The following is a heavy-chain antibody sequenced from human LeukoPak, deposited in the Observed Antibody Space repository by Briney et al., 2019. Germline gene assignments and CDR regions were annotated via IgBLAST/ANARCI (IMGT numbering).Heavy chain of an antibody. CDR2: IYHSGST. CDR1: GYSISSDYY. V-gene: IGHV4-38-2*02. Sequence: SETLSLTCTVSGYSISSDYYWGWIRQPPGKGLEWIGSIYHSGSTNYNPSLKSRVTMSVDTSKNQFSLNLNSVTAADTAVYYCARSPKSHLSGCFDYWGQGTLVPVSS. CDR3: ARSPKSHLSGCFDY. D-gene: IGHD6-19*01. J-gene: IGHJ4*02.